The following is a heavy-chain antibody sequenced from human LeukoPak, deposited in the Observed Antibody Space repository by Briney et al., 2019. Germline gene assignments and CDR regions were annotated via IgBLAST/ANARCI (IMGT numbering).Heavy chain of an antibody. CDR2: VSGSGGIT. D-gene: IGHD6-13*01. J-gene: IGHJ4*02. V-gene: IGHV3-23*01. CDR1: GFTFSSYG. CDR3: AKARSDRSSREGFDY. Sequence: PGGSLRLSCAASGFTFSSYGMSWVRQAPGKGLEWVSVVSGSGGITYYADSVKGRFTISRDNSKNTLYLQMNSLGAEDTAVYYCAKARSDRSSREGFDYWGQGTLVTVSS.